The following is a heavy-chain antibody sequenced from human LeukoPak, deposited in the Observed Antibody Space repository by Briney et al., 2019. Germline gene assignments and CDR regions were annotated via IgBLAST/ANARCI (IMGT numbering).Heavy chain of an antibody. CDR2: IRGGGHGP. Sequence: GGSLSLSCTASGFTFSDYAMMWVRQSPGKGPEWVAAIRGGGHGPFYADSVRGRFTISRDNSKYTLFLQMDSLRAEDTAVYYCARDPNGDYVGAFDMWGPGTMVTVSS. J-gene: IGHJ3*02. V-gene: IGHV3-23*01. D-gene: IGHD4-17*01. CDR3: ARDPNGDYVGAFDM. CDR1: GFTFSDYA.